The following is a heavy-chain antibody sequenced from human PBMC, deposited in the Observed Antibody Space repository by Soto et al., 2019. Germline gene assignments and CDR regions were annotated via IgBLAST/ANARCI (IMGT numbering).Heavy chain of an antibody. CDR3: ARVNYPHLYVFDY. Sequence: QVQLVQSGAEVKKPGASVKVSCQASGYTFTNYYMHWVRQAPGQGLQWMAIINPSGGTTTYAQKFQGRDTATSDTSTSTVDMELSSLRSDDTAVYSCARVNYPHLYVFDYWGQVTLVTVYS. J-gene: IGHJ4*02. V-gene: IGHV1-46*01. CDR2: INPSGGTT. D-gene: IGHD1-7*01. CDR1: GYTFTNYY.